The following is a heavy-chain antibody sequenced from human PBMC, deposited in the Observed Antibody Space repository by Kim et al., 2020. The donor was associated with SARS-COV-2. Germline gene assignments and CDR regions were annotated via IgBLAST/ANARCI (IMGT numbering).Heavy chain of an antibody. CDR2: IWYDGSNK. Sequence: GGSLRLSCAASGFTFSSYGMHWVRQAPGKGLEWVAVIWYDGSNKYYADSVKGRFTISRDNSKNTLYLQMNSLRAEDTAVYYCAKAYCSSTSCYWGWYFDLWGRGTLVTVSS. V-gene: IGHV3-33*06. CDR3: AKAYCSSTSCYWGWYFDL. CDR1: GFTFSSYG. J-gene: IGHJ2*01. D-gene: IGHD2-2*01.